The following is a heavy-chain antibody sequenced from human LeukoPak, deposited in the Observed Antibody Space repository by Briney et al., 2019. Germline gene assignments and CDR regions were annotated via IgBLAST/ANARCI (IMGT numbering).Heavy chain of an antibody. J-gene: IGHJ4*02. CDR1: GGTFSSYA. D-gene: IGHD2-15*01. CDR2: IIPIFGTA. Sequence: EASVKVSCKASGGTFSSYAISWVRQAPGQGLEWMGGIIPIFGTANYAQKFQGRVTITTDKSTSTAYMELSSLRSEDTAVYYCARSCSGGSCAFDYWGQGTLVTVSS. CDR3: ARSCSGGSCAFDY. V-gene: IGHV1-69*05.